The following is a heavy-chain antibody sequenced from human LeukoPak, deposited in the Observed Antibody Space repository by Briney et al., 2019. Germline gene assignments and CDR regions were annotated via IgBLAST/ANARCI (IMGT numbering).Heavy chain of an antibody. D-gene: IGHD1-26*01. CDR1: GFTFSSYW. Sequence: QPGGSLRLSCAASGFTFSSYWMHWVRQAPGKGLVCVSRISSDGSSTNYADSVRGRFTISRDNAKNTLYLQMNSLRAEDTAMFYCTRDLAWELPFDYWGQGTLVTVSS. V-gene: IGHV3-74*01. CDR2: ISSDGSST. CDR3: TRDLAWELPFDY. J-gene: IGHJ4*02.